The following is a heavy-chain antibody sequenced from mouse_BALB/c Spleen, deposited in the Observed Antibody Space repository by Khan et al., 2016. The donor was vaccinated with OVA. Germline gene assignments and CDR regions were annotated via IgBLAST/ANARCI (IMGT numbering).Heavy chain of an antibody. Sequence: QVQLKESGPGLVAPSQSLSITCTISGFSLTNYGVHWVRQPPGKGLEWLVVIWSDGSTTYNSALKSSLTTSKDNSKSQVSLKMNSLQTNYTAMYVCASQPSSHYNIMDYWGQGTSVTVSS. J-gene: IGHJ4*01. CDR2: IWSDGST. D-gene: IGHD6-1*01. CDR1: GFSLTNYG. V-gene: IGHV2-6-1*01. CDR3: ASQPSSHYNIMDY.